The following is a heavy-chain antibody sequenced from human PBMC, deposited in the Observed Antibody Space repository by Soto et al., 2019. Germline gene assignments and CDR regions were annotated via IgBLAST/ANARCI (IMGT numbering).Heavy chain of an antibody. Sequence: GGSLRLSCAASGFTFSSYSMNWVRQAPGKGLEWVSSISSSSSYIYYADSVKGRFTISRDNAKNSLYLQMNSLRAEDTAVYYCASNPEHCTNGVCYTYYYYGMDVWGQGTTVTVSS. J-gene: IGHJ6*02. CDR3: ASNPEHCTNGVCYTYYYYGMDV. V-gene: IGHV3-21*01. CDR1: GFTFSSYS. CDR2: ISSSSSYI. D-gene: IGHD2-8*01.